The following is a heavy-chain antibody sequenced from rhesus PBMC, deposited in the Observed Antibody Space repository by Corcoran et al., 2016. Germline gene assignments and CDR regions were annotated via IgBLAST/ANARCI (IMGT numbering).Heavy chain of an antibody. Sequence: EVQLVESGGGLVQPGGSLRLSCAASGFTFSSYGMHWVRQAPGKGLEWVAVISYDGSKKYYADSEKERFTISRDNSKNMLYLQMNNLKLEDTAVYYCASNYEDDYGYYFSWGQGVLVTVSS. CDR3: ASNYEDDYGYYFS. CDR2: ISYDGSKK. D-gene: IGHD3-9*01. V-gene: IGHV3-54*02. J-gene: IGHJ4*01. CDR1: GFTFSSYG.